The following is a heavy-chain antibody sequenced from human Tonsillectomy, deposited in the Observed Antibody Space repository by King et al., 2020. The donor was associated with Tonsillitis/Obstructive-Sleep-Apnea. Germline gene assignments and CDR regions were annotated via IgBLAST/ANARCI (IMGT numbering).Heavy chain of an antibody. V-gene: IGHV1-18*01. CDR2: SRPYNGDT. Sequence: QLVQSGAEVKKPGASVKVSCKASGYTFTNYDITWVRQAPGLGLEWMGWSRPYNGDTNYAQKLQGRVTMTSDTSTSTAYMELRSLRSDDTAVYYCARDYYDRSGYYHGYFQHWGQGTLVTVSS. CDR1: GYTFTNYD. D-gene: IGHD3-22*01. J-gene: IGHJ1*01. CDR3: ARDYYDRSGYYHGYFQH.